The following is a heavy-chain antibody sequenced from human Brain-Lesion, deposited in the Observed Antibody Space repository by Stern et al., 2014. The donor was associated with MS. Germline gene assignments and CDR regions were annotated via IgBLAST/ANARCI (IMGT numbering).Heavy chain of an antibody. CDR3: ARDQRGITIFGVVTDYYYLGMDV. D-gene: IGHD3-3*01. V-gene: IGHV1-2*02. Sequence: QVQLMQSGAEVKKPGASVKVSCKTSGYIFTGYYIHWVRQAPGQGLEWMAWINPNTGGTKYAQKFQGRVTISRDTSLSTAFVELSSLTSDDTAVYYCARDQRGITIFGVVTDYYYLGMDVWGQGTTVTVSS. CDR1: GYIFTGYY. J-gene: IGHJ6*02. CDR2: INPNTGGT.